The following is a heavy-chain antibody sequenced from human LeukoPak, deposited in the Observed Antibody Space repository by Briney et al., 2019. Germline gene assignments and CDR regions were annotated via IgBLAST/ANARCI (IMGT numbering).Heavy chain of an antibody. CDR2: LHSSGNT. J-gene: IGHJ4*02. V-gene: IGHV4-39*01. D-gene: IGHD6-19*01. CDR3: ASKRFSSGWAYYFDY. Sequence: SETLSLTCTVSGGSIGSSNYYWGWVRQPPGKGLEWIGFLHSSGNTYYSPSLNSRVTMSVDMSNNQSSLILTSVTVADTAVYYCASKRFSSGWAYYFDYWGQGTLVTVSS. CDR1: GGSIGSSNYY.